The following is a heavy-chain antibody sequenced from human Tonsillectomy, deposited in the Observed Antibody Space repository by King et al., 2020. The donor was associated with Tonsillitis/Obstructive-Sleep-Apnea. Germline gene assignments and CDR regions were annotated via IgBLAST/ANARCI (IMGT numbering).Heavy chain of an antibody. D-gene: IGHD4-11*01. CDR1: GYRFTSYW. Sequence: VQLVESGAEVKKPGESLKISCKGSGYRFTSYWIGWVRQMPGKGLEWMGIIYPGDSDTRYSPSFRGQVTISADKSISTAYLQWRSLKASDTAIYYCARLLGLTTVTTWAFDYWGQGTLVTVSS. V-gene: IGHV5-51*01. CDR2: IYPGDSDT. J-gene: IGHJ4*02. CDR3: ARLLGLTTVTTWAFDY.